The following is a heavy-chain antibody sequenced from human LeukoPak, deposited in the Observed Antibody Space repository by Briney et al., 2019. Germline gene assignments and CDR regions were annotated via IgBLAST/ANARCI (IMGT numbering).Heavy chain of an antibody. CDR3: ARTPIDYGRNSYYFDY. CDR2: IYHSGST. D-gene: IGHD4-23*01. Sequence: SQTLSLTCAVSGGSISSGGYSWSWIRQPPGKGLEWIGYIYHSGSTYYNPSLKSRVTISVDTSKNQFSLKLSSVTAADTAVYYCARTPIDYGRNSYYFDYWGQGTLVTVSS. J-gene: IGHJ4*02. CDR1: GGSISSGGYS. V-gene: IGHV4-30-2*05.